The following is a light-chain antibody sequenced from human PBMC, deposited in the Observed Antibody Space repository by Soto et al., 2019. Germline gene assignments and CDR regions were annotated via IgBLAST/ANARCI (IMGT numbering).Light chain of an antibody. V-gene: IGLV2-18*02. CDR1: SSDIGSYNR. CDR2: EVS. CDR3: SSYTSSITLV. J-gene: IGLJ2*01. Sequence: QSALTQPPSVSGSPGQSVTISCTGTSSDIGSYNRVSWYQQPPGTAPKLMIYEVSNRPSGVPDRFSGSKSGNTASLTISGIQAEDEADYYCSSYTSSITLVFGGGTKLTVL.